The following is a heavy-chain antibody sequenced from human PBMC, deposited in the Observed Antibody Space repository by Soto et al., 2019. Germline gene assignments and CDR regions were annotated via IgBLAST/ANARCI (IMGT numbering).Heavy chain of an antibody. Sequence: SETLSLTCTVSGGSISSGDYYWSWIRQPPGKGLEWIGYIYYRGSTYYNPSLKSLVTISVDTSKNQFSLKLSFVTAADTAVYYCARDAIVTAAIVGSAQGDPRYYYYGLDVWGQGTTVTVSS. CDR3: ARDAIVTAAIVGSAQGDPRYYYYGLDV. J-gene: IGHJ6*02. D-gene: IGHD2-2*01. CDR2: IYYRGST. CDR1: GGSISSGDYY. V-gene: IGHV4-30-4*02.